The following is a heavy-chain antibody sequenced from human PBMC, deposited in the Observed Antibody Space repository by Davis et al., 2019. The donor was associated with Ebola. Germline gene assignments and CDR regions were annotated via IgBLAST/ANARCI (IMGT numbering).Heavy chain of an antibody. J-gene: IGHJ6*02. D-gene: IGHD5-12*01. Sequence: PGGSLRLSCAVYDGSFSAYYWSWIRQPPGKGLEWFGEINHSGSTNYNPSLLSRVTISVDTSKNQFSLRLSSVTAADTAVYYCARGRGGYITHNYYYAMDVWGQGTTVTVSS. V-gene: IGHV4-34*01. CDR1: DGSFSAYY. CDR3: ARGRGGYITHNYYYAMDV. CDR2: INHSGST.